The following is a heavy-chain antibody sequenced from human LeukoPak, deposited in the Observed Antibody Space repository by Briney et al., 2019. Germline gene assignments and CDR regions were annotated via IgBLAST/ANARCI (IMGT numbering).Heavy chain of an antibody. V-gene: IGHV3-23*01. CDR2: IGVHT. Sequence: GGSLRLSCAASGFTFSTYAMTWVRQAPGKGLEWVSGIGVHTYYTDSVKGRFTVSRDNSKNTLYLQMNGLRAEDSAIYYCAKVSAYATYDSWGQGTLVTVSS. J-gene: IGHJ4*02. D-gene: IGHD2-8*01. CDR3: AKVSAYATYDS. CDR1: GFTFSTYA.